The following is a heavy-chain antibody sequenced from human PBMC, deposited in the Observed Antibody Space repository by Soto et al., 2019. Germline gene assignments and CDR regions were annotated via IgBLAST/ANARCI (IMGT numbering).Heavy chain of an antibody. CDR2: ISSSSSYI. D-gene: IGHD2-15*01. J-gene: IGHJ2*01. Sequence: GSLRLSCAASGFTFSSYSMNWVRQAPGKGLEWVSSISSSSSYIYYADSVKGRFTISRDNAKNSLYLQMNSLRAEDTAVYYCAKDGGVCSGGSCYYWYFDLWGRGTLVTVSS. V-gene: IGHV3-21*01. CDR3: AKDGGVCSGGSCYYWYFDL. CDR1: GFTFSSYS.